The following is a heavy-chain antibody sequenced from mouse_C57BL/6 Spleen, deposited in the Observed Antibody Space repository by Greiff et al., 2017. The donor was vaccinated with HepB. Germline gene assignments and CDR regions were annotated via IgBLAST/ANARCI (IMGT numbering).Heavy chain of an antibody. CDR3: ARRYFDV. CDR2: INPGSGGT. CDR1: GYSFTNYL. Sequence: VQLQQSGAELVRPGTSVKVSCKASGYSFTNYLIEWVKQRPGQGLEWIGVINPGSGGTNYNEKFKGKATLTADKSSSTAYMQLSSLTSEDSAVYFCARRYFDVWGTGTTVTVSS. J-gene: IGHJ1*03. V-gene: IGHV1-54*01.